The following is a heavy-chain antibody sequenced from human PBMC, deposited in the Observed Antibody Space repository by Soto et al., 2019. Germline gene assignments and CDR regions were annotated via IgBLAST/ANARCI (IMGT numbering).Heavy chain of an antibody. D-gene: IGHD3-10*01. Sequence: SETLSLTCTVSGGSISSYYWSWIRQPPGKGLEWIGYIYYSGSTNYNPSLKSRVTISVDTSKNQFSLKLSSVTAADTAVYYCARDRGYYGSGSLDYWGQGTLVTVSS. CDR3: ARDRGYYGSGSLDY. CDR1: GGSISSYY. J-gene: IGHJ4*02. V-gene: IGHV4-59*01. CDR2: IYYSGST.